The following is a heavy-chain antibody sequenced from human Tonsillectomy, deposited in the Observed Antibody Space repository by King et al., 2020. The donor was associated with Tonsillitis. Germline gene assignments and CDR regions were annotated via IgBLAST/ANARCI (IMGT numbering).Heavy chain of an antibody. CDR2: ISSSGSTI. J-gene: IGHJ4*02. Sequence: VQLVESGGGLVKPGGSLRLSCAASGFTFSDYDMSWIRQAPGKGLEWVSYISSSGSTIYYADSVKGRFTISRDNAKNSLYLQMNSLRAEDTAVYYCARAAYDFWSGYYTGVEFFDYWGQGTLVTVSS. CDR1: GFTFSDYD. CDR3: ARAAYDFWSGYYTGVEFFDY. V-gene: IGHV3-11*01. D-gene: IGHD3-3*01.